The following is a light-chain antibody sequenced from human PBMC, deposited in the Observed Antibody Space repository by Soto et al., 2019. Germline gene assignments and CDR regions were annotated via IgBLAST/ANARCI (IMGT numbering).Light chain of an antibody. CDR2: GAS. CDR3: QYYNNWPPSWT. Sequence: EIVLTQSPATLSVSPGERATLSCSASQSVSTNLAWYQQKPGQAPRRLIFGASNRATRIPTRFSGTGSGTEFTLTICSLQSEDFAVYYCQYYNNWPPSWTFGQGTKVDI. V-gene: IGKV3-15*01. CDR1: QSVSTN. J-gene: IGKJ1*01.